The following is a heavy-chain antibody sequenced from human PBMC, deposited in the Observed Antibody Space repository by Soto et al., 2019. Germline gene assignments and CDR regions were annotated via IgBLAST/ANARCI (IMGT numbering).Heavy chain of an antibody. CDR3: AGGGFGSSSWYDY. D-gene: IGHD6-13*01. J-gene: IGHJ4*02. CDR2: INPNSGGT. CDR1: GYTFTGYY. V-gene: IGHV1-2*02. Sequence: AASVKVSCKASGYTFTGYYMHWVRQAPGQGLEWMGWINPNSGGTNYAQKFQGRVTMTRDTSISTAYMELSRLRSDDTAVYYCAGGGFGSSSWYDYWGQGTLVTVSS.